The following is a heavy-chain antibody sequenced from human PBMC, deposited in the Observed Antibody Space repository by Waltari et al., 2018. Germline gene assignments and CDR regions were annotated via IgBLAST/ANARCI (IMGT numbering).Heavy chain of an antibody. CDR3: AKLNDSNAYYRGFDY. Sequence: EVQLVQSGAEVKKKGESLKISCKGSGYSFINYWIGWVRQRSGKGLEWMGIICPGASDTADAPSCQGQVTISADKSVSPADLQWSSLKASDTAIYYCAKLNDSNAYYRGFDYWGQGTLVTVSS. V-gene: IGHV5-51*03. CDR2: ICPGASDT. D-gene: IGHD3-22*01. J-gene: IGHJ4*02. CDR1: GYSFINYW.